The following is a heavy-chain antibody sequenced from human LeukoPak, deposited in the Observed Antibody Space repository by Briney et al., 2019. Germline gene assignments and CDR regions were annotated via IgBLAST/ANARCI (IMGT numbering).Heavy chain of an antibody. CDR3: AKDSDYVSIEYFQH. Sequence: GGSLRLSCAASGFTFTTYGIHWVRQAPGKGLEWVAFIRYDGSNKYYADSVKGRFTISRDNSKNTLYLQMNSLRAEDTAVYYCAKDSDYVSIEYFQHWGQGTLVTVSS. V-gene: IGHV3-30*02. CDR1: GFTFTTYG. J-gene: IGHJ1*01. CDR2: IRYDGSNK. D-gene: IGHD5-12*01.